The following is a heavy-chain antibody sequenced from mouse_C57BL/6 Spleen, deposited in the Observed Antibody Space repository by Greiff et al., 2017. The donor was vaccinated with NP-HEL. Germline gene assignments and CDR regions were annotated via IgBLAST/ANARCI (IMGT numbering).Heavy chain of an antibody. CDR3: ARCLLLRYEEFAY. V-gene: IGHV1-19*01. CDR1: GYTFTDYY. Sequence: EVQLQQSGPVLVKPGASVKMSCKASGYTFTDYYMNWVKQSHGKSLEWIGVINPYNGGTSYNQKFKGKATLTVDKSSSTAYMELNSLTSEDSAVYYCARCLLLRYEEFAYWGQGTLVTVSA. J-gene: IGHJ3*01. CDR2: INPYNGGT. D-gene: IGHD1-1*01.